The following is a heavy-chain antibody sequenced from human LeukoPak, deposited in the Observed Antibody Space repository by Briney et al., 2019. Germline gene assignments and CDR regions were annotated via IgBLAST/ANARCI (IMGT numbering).Heavy chain of an antibody. V-gene: IGHV1-24*01. CDR1: GYTLTELS. Sequence: GASGKVSCKVSGYTLTELSMHWVRQAPGKGLEWMGGFDPEDGGTIYAQKFQGRVTMTEDTSTATAYMELSSLRSEDTAVYYCATAGGDVLLWFGESLWAFDIWGQGTMVTVSS. J-gene: IGHJ3*02. CDR2: FDPEDGGT. CDR3: ATAGGDVLLWFGESLWAFDI. D-gene: IGHD3-10*01.